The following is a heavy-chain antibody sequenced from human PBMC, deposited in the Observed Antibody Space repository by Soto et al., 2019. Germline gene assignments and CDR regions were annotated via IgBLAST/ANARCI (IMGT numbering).Heavy chain of an antibody. CDR1: RFTFSDNA. D-gene: IGHD3-22*01. CDR2: ISGTGATT. CDR3: VKDLYYYDSSGFYPGFFDP. Sequence: EVQLLESGGDLVQPGGSLRLSCAASRFTFSDNAINWVRQAPGKGLEWVSGISGTGATTYYADSVQGRYTISRDNSKKTLNLQMNSLRAEDTALYYCVKDLYYYDSSGFYPGFFDPWGQRTVVTVSS. J-gene: IGHJ5*02. V-gene: IGHV3-23*01.